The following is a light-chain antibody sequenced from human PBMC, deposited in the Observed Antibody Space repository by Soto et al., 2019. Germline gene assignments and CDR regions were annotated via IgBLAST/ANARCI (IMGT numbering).Light chain of an antibody. CDR2: GAS. CDR3: HQRRQWPLT. Sequence: EIVLTDSPATLSVSRWEIATLSCRASQSVSSNLAWCQQKPGQAPSLLMYGASTRATGIPARFSGSGSGTDFTLTISSLESEDFAVHYCHQRRQWPLTFGGATKVDIK. CDR1: QSVSSN. V-gene: IGKV3-15*01. J-gene: IGKJ4*01.